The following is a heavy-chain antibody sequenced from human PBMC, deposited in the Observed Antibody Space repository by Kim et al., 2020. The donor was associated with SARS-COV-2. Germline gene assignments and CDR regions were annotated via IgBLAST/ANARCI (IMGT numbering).Heavy chain of an antibody. CDR2: ISAYNGNT. Sequence: ASVKVSCKASGYTFTSYGISWVRQAPGQGLEWMGWISAYNGNTNYAQKLQGRVTMTTDTSTSTAYMELRSLRSDDTAVYYCARAEQWPSRLTLGYWGQGTLVTVSS. D-gene: IGHD6-19*01. J-gene: IGHJ4*02. CDR3: ARAEQWPSRLTLGY. CDR1: GYTFTSYG. V-gene: IGHV1-18*01.